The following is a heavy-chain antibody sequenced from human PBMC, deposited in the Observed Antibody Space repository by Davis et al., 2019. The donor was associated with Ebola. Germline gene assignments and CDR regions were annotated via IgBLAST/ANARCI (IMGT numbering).Heavy chain of an antibody. CDR1: GFTFSSYA. V-gene: IGHV3-23*01. CDR3: AREGYGDYTHFDY. Sequence: GESLKISCAASGFTFSSYAMSWVRQAPGKGLEWVSAISGSGGSTYYADSVKGRFTISRDNSKNTLYLQMNSLRGEETAVYYCAREGYGDYTHFDYWGQGTLVTVSS. CDR2: ISGSGGST. J-gene: IGHJ4*02. D-gene: IGHD4-17*01.